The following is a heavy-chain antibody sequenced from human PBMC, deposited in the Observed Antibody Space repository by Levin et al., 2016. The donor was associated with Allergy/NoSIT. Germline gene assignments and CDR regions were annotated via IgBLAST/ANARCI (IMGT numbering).Heavy chain of an antibody. D-gene: IGHD1-26*01. CDR1: GDSLSSVGYY. CDR3: ARGRVGATGRGNIWDY. CDR2: IHYSGST. Sequence: SETLSLTCRVSGDSLSSVGYYWTWVRQHPGKGLEWIGYIHYSGSTYYNPSLKSRVTISVDMSKNQFSLKVNSVDAADTAVYYCARGRVGATGRGNIWDYWGQGILVTVSS. V-gene: IGHV4-31*03. J-gene: IGHJ4*02.